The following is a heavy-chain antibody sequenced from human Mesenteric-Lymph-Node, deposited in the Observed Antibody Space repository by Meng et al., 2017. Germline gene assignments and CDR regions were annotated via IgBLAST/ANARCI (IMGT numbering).Heavy chain of an antibody. D-gene: IGHD2-8*01. CDR2: INHRGST. J-gene: IGHJ5*02. Sequence: QVRLQQWGAGLWRPSETLSLPCGIFGRPFSGYYWYWIRQPPGKGLEWIGEINHRGSTNYNPSLKSRVTISVDKSKNQFSLRLSSVTAADTAVYYCARDARPNWFDPWGQGTLVTVSS. V-gene: IGHV4-34*01. CDR1: GRPFSGYY. CDR3: ARDARPNWFDP.